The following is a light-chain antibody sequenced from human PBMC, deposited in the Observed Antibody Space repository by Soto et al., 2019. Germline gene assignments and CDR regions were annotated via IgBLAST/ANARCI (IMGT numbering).Light chain of an antibody. CDR2: EVS. J-gene: IGLJ1*01. CDR1: SSDVGGYNY. Sequence: QSVLTQPASVSGSPGQSITISCTGSSSDVGGYNYVSWYQHHPGKAPKLMIYEVSHRPSGVSNRFSGSKSGSTASLTISGLQAGDEADYYCTSYTNIASLDVFGTGTKVTVL. CDR3: TSYTNIASLDV. V-gene: IGLV2-14*01.